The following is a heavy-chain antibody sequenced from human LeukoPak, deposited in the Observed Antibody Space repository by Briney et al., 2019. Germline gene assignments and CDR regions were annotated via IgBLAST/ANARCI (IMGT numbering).Heavy chain of an antibody. CDR2: MNPNSGNT. V-gene: IGHV1-8*01. CDR3: ARDLYPDYYYYGMDV. Sequence: ASVKVSCKASGYTFTSYDINWVRQATGQGLEWMGWMNPNSGNTGYAQKFQGRVTMTRNTSISTAYMELSSLRSEDTAVYYCARDLYPDYYYYGMDVWGQGTTVTVSS. J-gene: IGHJ6*02. D-gene: IGHD2/OR15-2a*01. CDR1: GYTFTSYD.